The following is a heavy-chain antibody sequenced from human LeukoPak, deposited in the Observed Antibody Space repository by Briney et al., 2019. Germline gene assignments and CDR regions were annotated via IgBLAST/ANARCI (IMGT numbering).Heavy chain of an antibody. CDR3: ARRASSGYFIKLDY. J-gene: IGHJ4*02. D-gene: IGHD3-22*01. CDR1: GGSCSGYY. V-gene: IGHV4-34*01. CDR2: INHSGST. Sequence: SETLSLTCAVYGGSCSGYYWSWIRQPPGKGLEWIGEINHSGSTNYNPSLKSRVTISVDTSKNQFSLKLSSVTAADTAVYYCARRASSGYFIKLDYWGQGTLVTVSS.